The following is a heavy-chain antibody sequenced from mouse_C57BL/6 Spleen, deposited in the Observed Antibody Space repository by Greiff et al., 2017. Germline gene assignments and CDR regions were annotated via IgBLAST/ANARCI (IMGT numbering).Heavy chain of an antibody. V-gene: IGHV1-80*01. CDR2: IYPGDGDT. D-gene: IGHD2-4*01. J-gene: IGHJ2*01. CDR3: ARYDYDDYFDY. Sequence: QVQLKESGAELVKPGASVKISCKASGYAFSSYWMNWVKQRPGKGLEWIGQIYPGDGDTNYNGKFKGKATLTADKSSSTAYMQLSSLTSEDSAVYFCARYDYDDYFDYWGQGTTLTVSS. CDR1: GYAFSSYW.